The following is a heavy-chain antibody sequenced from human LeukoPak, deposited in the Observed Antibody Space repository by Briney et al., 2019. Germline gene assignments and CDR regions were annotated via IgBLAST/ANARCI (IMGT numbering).Heavy chain of an antibody. V-gene: IGHV1-2*02. CDR2: INPNSGGT. J-gene: IGHJ5*02. CDR3: ARVGSVVPAAAYWFDP. D-gene: IGHD2-2*01. Sequence: ASVKVSCKASGYTFTGYYMHWLRQAPGQGLEWMGWINPNSGGTNYAQKFQGRVTMTRDTSISTAYMELSRLRSDDTAVYYCARVGSVVPAAAYWFDPWGQGTLVTVSS. CDR1: GYTFTGYY.